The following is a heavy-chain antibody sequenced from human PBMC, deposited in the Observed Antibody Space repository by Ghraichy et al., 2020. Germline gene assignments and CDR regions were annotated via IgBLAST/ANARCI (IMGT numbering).Heavy chain of an antibody. J-gene: IGHJ5*02. Sequence: SETLSLTCTVSGGSISSYYWSWIRQPPGKGLEWIGYIYYSGSTNYNPSLKSRVTISVDTSKNQFSLKLSSVTAADTAVYYCARETYYDFWSGLDPRNWFDPWGQGTLVTVSS. CDR3: ARETYYDFWSGLDPRNWFDP. D-gene: IGHD3-3*01. V-gene: IGHV4-59*01. CDR1: GGSISSYY. CDR2: IYYSGST.